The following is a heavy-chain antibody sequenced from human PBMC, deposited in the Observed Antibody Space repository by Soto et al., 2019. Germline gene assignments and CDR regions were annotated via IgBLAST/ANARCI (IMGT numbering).Heavy chain of an antibody. CDR2: IFHTGNT. J-gene: IGHJ3*02. CDR1: GGSIRNSGYY. CDR3: ATCGHTYRNALDI. V-gene: IGHV4-31*03. D-gene: IGHD5-18*01. Sequence: QVQLEESGPGLVKPSQTLSLTCTVSGGSIRNSGYYGTWIRQFPGKGLGWIGYIFHTGNTYYNPSLRSRLSIAVDTSKNQFSLRLSSVTAADTAVYYCATCGHTYRNALDIWGQGTLVTVSS.